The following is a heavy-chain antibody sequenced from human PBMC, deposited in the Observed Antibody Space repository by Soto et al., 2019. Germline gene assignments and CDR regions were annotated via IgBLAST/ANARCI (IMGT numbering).Heavy chain of an antibody. Sequence: GGPLTLSPAASCYLISSFAMNCFRPALGKGLEWVSPLRSSGDSKYYADPVRRRVSISSDTSIKSFYQQIHRQRTEVTAQYFCAHPRGYGVFDAFDIWGQGTMVTVAS. D-gene: IGHD4-17*01. CDR3: AHPRGYGVFDAFDI. V-gene: IGHV3-23*01. J-gene: IGHJ3*02. CDR2: LRSSGDSK. CDR1: CYLISSFA.